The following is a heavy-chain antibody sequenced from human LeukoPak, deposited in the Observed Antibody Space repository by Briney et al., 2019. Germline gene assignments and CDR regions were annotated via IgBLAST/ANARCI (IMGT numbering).Heavy chain of an antibody. V-gene: IGHV4-39*01. CDR3: ARQVVAVAGTGYFDY. CDR2: IYYSGST. CDR1: GGSIRSSSYY. D-gene: IGHD6-19*01. J-gene: IGHJ4*02. Sequence: SETLSLTCTASGGSIRSSSYYWGWIRQPPGKGPEWIGSIYYSGSTYYNASLKSRGTISVDTSKNQFSLKLNSVTAADTAVYFCARQVVAVAGTGYFDYWGQGTLVTVSS.